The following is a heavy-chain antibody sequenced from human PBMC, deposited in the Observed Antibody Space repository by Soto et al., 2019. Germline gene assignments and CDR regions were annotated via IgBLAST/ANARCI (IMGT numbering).Heavy chain of an antibody. V-gene: IGHV4-59*01. J-gene: IGHJ4*02. CDR2: VYNSGST. D-gene: IGHD6-13*01. CDR1: GGSISSNY. CDR3: ARYRRQAVAGYTLDN. Sequence: SETLSLTCTVSGGSISSNYWTWIRQPPGKGLEWIGYVYNSGSTNYNPSLKSRVTISEDTSKSQFSLKVNSMTAADTAVYYCARYRRQAVAGYTLDNWGPGILATVYS.